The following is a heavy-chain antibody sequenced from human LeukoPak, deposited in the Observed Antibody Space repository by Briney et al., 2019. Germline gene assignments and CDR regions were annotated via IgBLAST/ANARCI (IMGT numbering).Heavy chain of an antibody. CDR3: ARASGSYYFDY. V-gene: IGHV3-7*01. CDR2: IKQDRSEK. D-gene: IGHD1-26*01. J-gene: IGHJ4*02. CDR1: GFTFSSYW. Sequence: GGSLRLSCAASGFTFSSYWMSWVRQAPGKGLEWVADIKQDRSEKYYVDTVKGRFTISRDNAKNSLYLQMNSLRAEDKAVYYCARASGSYYFDYWGQGTLVTVSS.